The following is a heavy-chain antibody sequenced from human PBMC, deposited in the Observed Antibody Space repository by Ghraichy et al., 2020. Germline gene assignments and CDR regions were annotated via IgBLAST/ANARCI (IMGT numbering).Heavy chain of an antibody. D-gene: IGHD6-13*01. CDR3: ASPPLKNIAAAGTSIEYLHY. CDR2: IISILGIV. J-gene: IGHJ1*01. CDR1: GGTFSSYA. V-gene: IGHV1-69*04. Sequence: SVKVSCKASGGTFSSYAISWVRQAPGQGLEWMGRIISILGIVNYAQKFQGRVTITADKSTSTAYMELSSLRSEDTAVYYCASPPLKNIAAAGTSIEYLHYWGQGTLVTVSA.